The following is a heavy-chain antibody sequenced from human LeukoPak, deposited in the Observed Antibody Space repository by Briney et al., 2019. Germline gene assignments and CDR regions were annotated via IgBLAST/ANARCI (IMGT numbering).Heavy chain of an antibody. CDR3: ARDEYSGSSDFDY. CDR2: INPNSGGT. Sequence: ASVKVSCKASGYTFTGYYMHWVRQAPGQGLEWMGWINPNSGGTDYAQKFQGRVTMTRDTSISTAYMELSRLRSDDTAVYYCARDEYSGSSDFDYWGQGTLVTVSS. V-gene: IGHV1-2*02. CDR1: GYTFTGYY. J-gene: IGHJ4*02. D-gene: IGHD1-26*01.